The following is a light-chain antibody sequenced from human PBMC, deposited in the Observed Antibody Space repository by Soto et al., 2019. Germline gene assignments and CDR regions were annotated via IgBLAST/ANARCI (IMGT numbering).Light chain of an antibody. V-gene: IGKV3-11*01. CDR3: QQRSNWPPGLT. Sequence: EIVLTQSPATLSLSPGERATLSCRASQSVSSYLAWYQQKPGQAPRLLIYDASNRATGIPARFRGSGSGTDFSLTIRSLEPEDFAVYYCQQRSNWPPGLTFGGGTKVEIK. CDR1: QSVSSY. CDR2: DAS. J-gene: IGKJ4*01.